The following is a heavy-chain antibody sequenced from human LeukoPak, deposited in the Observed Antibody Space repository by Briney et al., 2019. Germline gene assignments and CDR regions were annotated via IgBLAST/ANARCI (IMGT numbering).Heavy chain of an antibody. V-gene: IGHV3-21*01. CDR2: ISSSSSYI. Sequence: PGGSLRLSCAASGFTFSSYSMNWVRQAPGKGLEWVSSISSSSSYIYYADSVKGRFTISRDNAKNSLYLQMNSLRAEDTAVYYCARAPPLYCSSTSCYWDWYFDLWGRGTLVTVSS. D-gene: IGHD2-2*01. CDR3: ARAPPLYCSSTSCYWDWYFDL. J-gene: IGHJ2*01. CDR1: GFTFSSYS.